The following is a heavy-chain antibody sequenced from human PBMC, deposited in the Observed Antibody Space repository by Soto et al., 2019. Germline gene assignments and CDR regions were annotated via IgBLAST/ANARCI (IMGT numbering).Heavy chain of an antibody. CDR3: AHNIIYYYGMDV. J-gene: IGHJ6*02. CDR1: VFSLSTSGVG. Sequence: QITLKESGPTLVKPTQTLTLTCTFSVFSLSTSGVGVGWIRQPPGKALEWLALIYWDDDKRYSPSLKTRLTITKDTSKNQVVLTMTNMDPLDTATYYCAHNIIYYYGMDVWGQGTTVTVSS. V-gene: IGHV2-5*02. CDR2: IYWDDDK.